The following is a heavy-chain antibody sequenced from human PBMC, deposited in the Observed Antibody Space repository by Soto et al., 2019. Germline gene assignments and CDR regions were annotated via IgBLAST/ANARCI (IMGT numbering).Heavy chain of an antibody. J-gene: IGHJ6*02. D-gene: IGHD3-3*01. Sequence: ASVKVSCKASGYTFTGYYMHWVRQAPGQGLEWMGWINPNSGGTNYAQKFQGWVTMTRDTSISTAYMELSRLRSDDTAVYYCARGRHVEWLTKPLYYYYGMDVWGQGTTVTVSS. CDR3: ARGRHVEWLTKPLYYYYGMDV. CDR2: INPNSGGT. V-gene: IGHV1-2*04. CDR1: GYTFTGYY.